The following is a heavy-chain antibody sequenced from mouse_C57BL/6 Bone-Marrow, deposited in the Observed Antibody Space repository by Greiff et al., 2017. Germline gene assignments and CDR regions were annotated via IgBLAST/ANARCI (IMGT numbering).Heavy chain of an antibody. CDR1: GFTFSSYG. CDR2: ISSGGSYT. Sequence: EVQRVESGGDLVKPGGSLKLSCAASGFTFSSYGMSWVRQTPDTRLAWVATISSGGSYTSYPDRVKGRFTISRDNAKNTLYLQMSRLKSEDTAMYYCARLGYGSEAMDYWGQGTSVTVSS. CDR3: ARLGYGSEAMDY. D-gene: IGHD1-1*01. J-gene: IGHJ4*01. V-gene: IGHV5-6*01.